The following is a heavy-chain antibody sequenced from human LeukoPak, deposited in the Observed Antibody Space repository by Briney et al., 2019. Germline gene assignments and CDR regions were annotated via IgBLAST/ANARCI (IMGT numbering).Heavy chain of an antibody. CDR1: GFPFSIAW. CDR3: AGGTGFIIKD. J-gene: IGHJ4*02. V-gene: IGHV3-7*03. CDR2: IKQDGSEK. Sequence: GGSLRLSCAVFGSGFPFSIAWMSWVRQAPGKGLEWVANIKQDGSEKNYVDSVKGRFTISRDNAKNSLYLQMNNLRVENTAMYYCAGGTGFIIKDWGQGTLVTVSS. D-gene: IGHD3-9*01.